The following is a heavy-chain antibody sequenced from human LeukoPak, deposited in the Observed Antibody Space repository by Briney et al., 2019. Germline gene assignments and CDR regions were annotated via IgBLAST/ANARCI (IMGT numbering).Heavy chain of an antibody. CDR2: ISYVGSNK. CDR3: ARGGVYSSGSYYLYYFDY. J-gene: IGHJ4*02. CDR1: GFTFSSYA. D-gene: IGHD6-19*01. Sequence: PGRSLRLSCVASGFTFSSYAMHWVRQAPGKGLEWVALISYVGSNKYYADSVKGRFTISRDNSKNTLYLQMNSLRAEDTAVYYCARGGVYSSGSYYLYYFDYWGQGTLVTVSS. V-gene: IGHV3-30-3*01.